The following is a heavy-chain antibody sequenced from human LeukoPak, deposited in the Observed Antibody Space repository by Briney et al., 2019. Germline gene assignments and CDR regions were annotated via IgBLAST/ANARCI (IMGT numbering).Heavy chain of an antibody. J-gene: IGHJ4*02. D-gene: IGHD6-19*01. V-gene: IGHV4-39*07. CDR1: GGSISSSSYY. CDR2: IYYSGST. Sequence: SETLSLTCTVSGGSISSSSYYWGWIRQPPGKGLEWIGSIYYSGSTNYNPSLKSRVTISVDTSKNQFSLKLSSVTAADTAVYYCARVRWAGPFDYWGQGTLVTVSS. CDR3: ARVRWAGPFDY.